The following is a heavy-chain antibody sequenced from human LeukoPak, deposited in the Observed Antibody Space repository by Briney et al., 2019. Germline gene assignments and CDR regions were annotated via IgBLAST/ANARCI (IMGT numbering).Heavy chain of an antibody. CDR1: GYTFTSYY. Sequence: RASVKVSCKASGYTFTSYYMHWVRQAPGQGLEWMGIINPSSGTTTYAQKFQGRVTMTRDTSTSTVYLELSSLRSEDTAVYYCVRDSAENWFDPWGQGTLVTVSS. D-gene: IGHD2-2*01. CDR2: INPSSGTT. J-gene: IGHJ5*02. V-gene: IGHV1-46*01. CDR3: VRDSAENWFDP.